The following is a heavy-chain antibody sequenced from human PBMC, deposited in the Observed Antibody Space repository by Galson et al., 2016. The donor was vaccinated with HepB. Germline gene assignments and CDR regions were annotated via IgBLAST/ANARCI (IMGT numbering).Heavy chain of an antibody. CDR2: IDPSDSYT. V-gene: IGHV5-10-1*01. CDR1: GYSFTSYW. Sequence: QSGAEVKKPGESLKISCKGSGYSFTSYWITWVRQMPGKGLEWMGRIDPSDSYTNYSPSFQGHVTISVDKSVSTAYLQWSSLKASDTAMYYCARHLPLPIYSSRWNRPYYYGMDVWGQGTTVTVCS. D-gene: IGHD6-13*01. J-gene: IGHJ6*02. CDR3: ARHLPLPIYSSRWNRPYYYGMDV.